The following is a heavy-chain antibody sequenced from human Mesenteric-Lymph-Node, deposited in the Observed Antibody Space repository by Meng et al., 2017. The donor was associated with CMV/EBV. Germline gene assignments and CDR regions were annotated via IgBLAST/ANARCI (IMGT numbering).Heavy chain of an antibody. D-gene: IGHD1-26*01. CDR3: ARGGWSTPDY. CDR2: IKEDGSEK. V-gene: IGHV3-7*01. Sequence: GGSLRLSCAASGFTLSSYWMTWVRQAPGKGLEWVANIKEDGSEKYYVDSVKGRFTISRDNAKNSLYLQMDSLRAEDTAVYYCARGGWSTPDYWGQGTLVTVSS. J-gene: IGHJ4*02. CDR1: GFTLSSYW.